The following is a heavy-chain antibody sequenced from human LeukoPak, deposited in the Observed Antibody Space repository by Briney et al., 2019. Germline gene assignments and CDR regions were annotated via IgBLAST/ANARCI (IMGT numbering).Heavy chain of an antibody. V-gene: IGHV3-30*02. CDR1: GFTFSSYG. CDR2: IRYGGSNK. D-gene: IGHD3-22*01. CDR3: AKSMGLRITMKSPGY. Sequence: QAGGSLRLSCAASGFTFSSYGMHWVRQAPGKGLEGVAFIRYGGSNKYYADSVKSRFTISRDNSKNTLYLQMNSLRAEDTAVYYCAKSMGLRITMKSPGYWGQGALVSVSS. J-gene: IGHJ4*02.